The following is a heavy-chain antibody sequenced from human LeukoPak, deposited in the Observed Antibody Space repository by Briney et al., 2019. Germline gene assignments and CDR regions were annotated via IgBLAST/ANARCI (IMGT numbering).Heavy chain of an antibody. CDR3: ARGGSENWFDP. J-gene: IGHJ5*02. D-gene: IGHD3-16*01. CDR1: GYTFTSYY. Sequence: ASVKVSCKASGYTFTSYYMHWVRQAPGQGLEWMGIINPSGGSTSYAQKFQGRVTITRGTSTSTVYMELSSLRSEDTAVYYCARGGSENWFDPWGQGTLVTVSS. CDR2: INPSGGST. V-gene: IGHV1-46*01.